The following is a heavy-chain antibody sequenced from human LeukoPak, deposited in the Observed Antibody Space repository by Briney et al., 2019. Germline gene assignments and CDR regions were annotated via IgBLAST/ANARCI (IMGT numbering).Heavy chain of an antibody. J-gene: IGHJ4*02. V-gene: IGHV1-2*02. Sequence: ASVKVSCKASGYTFTDYYIHWVRQAPGQGLEWMGWINPNNGGTNYAQKFQGRVTMTRDTSISTAYMELRSLRSDDTAVYYCARVGSGWYVLELGIDYWGQGTLVTVSS. CDR3: ARVGSGWYVLELGIDY. D-gene: IGHD6-19*01. CDR2: INPNNGGT. CDR1: GYTFTDYY.